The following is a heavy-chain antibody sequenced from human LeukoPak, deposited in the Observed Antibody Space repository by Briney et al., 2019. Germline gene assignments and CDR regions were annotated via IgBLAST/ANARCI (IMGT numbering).Heavy chain of an antibody. CDR2: ISYDGSNK. CDR3: AKGPGSTPH. D-gene: IGHD2-2*01. Sequence: PGGSLRLSCAASGFTFSSYAMHWVRQAPGKGLEWVAVISYDGSNKYYAESVKGRFTISRDNSKNTLYLQMNSLRVEDTAVYYCAKGPGSTPHWGQGTLVTVSS. J-gene: IGHJ4*02. V-gene: IGHV3-30*04. CDR1: GFTFSSYA.